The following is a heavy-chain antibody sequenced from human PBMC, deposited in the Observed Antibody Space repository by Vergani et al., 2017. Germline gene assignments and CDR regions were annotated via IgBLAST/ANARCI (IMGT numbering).Heavy chain of an antibody. CDR3: AKGGGFAEYFQH. Sequence: EVQLLESGGGLVQPGGSLRLSCAASGFTFSSYAMTWVRQAPGKGLEWVSAISGSGDTTYYADSVKGRFTISRDNSKNTLYLQMNGLRAEDTAVYYCAKGGGFAEYFQHWGQGTLVTVSS. CDR2: ISGSGDTT. D-gene: IGHD3-16*01. CDR1: GFTFSSYA. V-gene: IGHV3-23*01. J-gene: IGHJ1*01.